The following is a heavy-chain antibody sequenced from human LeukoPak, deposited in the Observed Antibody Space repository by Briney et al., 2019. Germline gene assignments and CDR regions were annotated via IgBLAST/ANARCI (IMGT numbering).Heavy chain of an antibody. Sequence: SETLSLTCAVYGGSFSGYYWSWIRQPPGKGLEWIGEINHSGSTNYKSSLKSRVTISVDTSKNQFSLKLGSVTAADTAVYYCARETSQKGAHYMDVWGKGTTVTISS. D-gene: IGHD3-16*01. CDR1: GGSFSGYY. CDR2: INHSGST. CDR3: ARETSQKGAHYMDV. V-gene: IGHV4-34*01. J-gene: IGHJ6*03.